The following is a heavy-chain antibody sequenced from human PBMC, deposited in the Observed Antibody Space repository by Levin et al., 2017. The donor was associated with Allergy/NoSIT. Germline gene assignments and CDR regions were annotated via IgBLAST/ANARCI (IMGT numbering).Heavy chain of an antibody. CDR2: ISSNGGST. CDR3: ARDLGWSAFDI. CDR1: GFTFSSYA. Sequence: GGSLRLSCAASGFTFSSYAMHWVRQAPGKGLEYVSAISSNGGSTYYANSVKGRFTISRDNSKNTLYLQMGSLRAEDMAVYYCARDLGWSAFDIWGQGTMVTVSS. D-gene: IGHD2-15*01. J-gene: IGHJ3*02. V-gene: IGHV3-64*01.